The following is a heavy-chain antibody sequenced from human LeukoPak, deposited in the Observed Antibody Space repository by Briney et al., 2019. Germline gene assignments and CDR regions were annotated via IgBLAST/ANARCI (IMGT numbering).Heavy chain of an antibody. CDR3: ARVTPQAAEYFQH. J-gene: IGHJ1*01. CDR1: GYTFTGYY. D-gene: IGHD2-15*01. Sequence: ASVKVSCKASGYTFTGYYMYWVRQAPGQGLEWMGWINPNSGGTNYAQKFQGRVTMTRDASISTAYMELSRLRSDDTALYYCARVTPQAAEYFQHWGQGTPVTVSS. V-gene: IGHV1-2*02. CDR2: INPNSGGT.